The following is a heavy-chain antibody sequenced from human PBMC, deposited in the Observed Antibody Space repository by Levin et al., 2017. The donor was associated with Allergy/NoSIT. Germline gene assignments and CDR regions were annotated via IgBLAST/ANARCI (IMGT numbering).Heavy chain of an antibody. CDR3: ARLLAGVAAAGTE. CDR1: GGSISSYY. D-gene: IGHD6-13*01. CDR2: IYYSGST. Sequence: SETLSLTCTVSGGSISSYYWSWIRQPPGKGLEWIGYIYYSGSTNYNPSLKSRVTISVDTSKNQFSLKLSSVTAADTAVYYCARLLAGVAAAGTEWGQGTLVTVSS. J-gene: IGHJ4*02. V-gene: IGHV4-59*08.